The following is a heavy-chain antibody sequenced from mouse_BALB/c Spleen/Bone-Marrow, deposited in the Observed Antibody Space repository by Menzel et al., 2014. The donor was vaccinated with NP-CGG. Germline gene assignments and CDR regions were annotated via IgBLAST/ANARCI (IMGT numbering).Heavy chain of an antibody. Sequence: VHLVESGAELARPGASLKMSCRTSGYTFTSYTVHWINQRPGQGLEWIGYINPSSNYTNYNQKFKDKATLTADKSSNTAYMQLSSLTSEDSAVYYCARSVIIYFAMDYWGQGTSVTVSS. D-gene: IGHD2-13*01. CDR1: GYTFTSYT. J-gene: IGHJ4*01. CDR2: INPSSNYT. V-gene: IGHV1-4*01. CDR3: ARSVIIYFAMDY.